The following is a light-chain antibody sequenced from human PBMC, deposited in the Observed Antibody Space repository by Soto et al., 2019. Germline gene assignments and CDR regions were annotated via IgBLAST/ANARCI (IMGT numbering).Light chain of an antibody. CDR2: DAS. CDR1: QSVSSY. Sequence: EIVMTQSPATPSLSPGERATLSCRASQSVSSYLAWYQQKPAKAPRLLIYDASNRATGIPARFSGSGSGTDFTLTISSLEPEDFAVYYCQQRSNWPLTFGGGTKVEIK. J-gene: IGKJ4*01. V-gene: IGKV3-11*01. CDR3: QQRSNWPLT.